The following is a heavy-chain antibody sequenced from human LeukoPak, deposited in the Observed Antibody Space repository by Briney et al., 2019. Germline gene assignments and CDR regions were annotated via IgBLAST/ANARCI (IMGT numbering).Heavy chain of an antibody. V-gene: IGHV4-59*08. J-gene: IGHJ6*02. CDR2: IYYSGST. CDR1: GGSIRSYY. D-gene: IGHD2-2*01. Sequence: SETLSLTCSVSGGSIRSYYWSWIRQPPGKGLEWIGYIYYSGSTKYNPSLKSRVTISVDTSKNQFSLKLSSVTAADTAMYYCARHDCSSTSCYDYYYYGMDVWGQGTTVTVSS. CDR3: ARHDCSSTSCYDYYYYGMDV.